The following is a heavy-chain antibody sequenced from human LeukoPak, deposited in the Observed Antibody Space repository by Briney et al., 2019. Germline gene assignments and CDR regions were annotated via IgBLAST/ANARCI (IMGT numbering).Heavy chain of an antibody. J-gene: IGHJ4*02. CDR1: RFPFSIYE. V-gene: IGHV3-48*03. Sequence: PGGSLRLSCVVSRFPFSIYEMNWVRQAPGKGLGWVSNIHSSGTVKYYSDSVKGQFSISRDNAKSSLYLQMNSLRVEDTAVYYCALLTVASDFDYWGQGALVTVSS. D-gene: IGHD5-12*01. CDR2: IHSSGTVK. CDR3: ALLTVASDFDY.